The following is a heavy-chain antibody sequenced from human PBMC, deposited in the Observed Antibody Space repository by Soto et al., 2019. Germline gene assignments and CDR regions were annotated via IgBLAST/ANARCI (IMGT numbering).Heavy chain of an antibody. J-gene: IGHJ5*02. CDR1: GGSISSSSYS. D-gene: IGHD3-10*01. CDR2: IYYSGST. CDR3: ARDRDRNWFDP. V-gene: IGHV4-39*07. Sequence: SETLSLTCTVSGGSISSSSYSWGWIRQPPGKGLEWIGSIYYSGSTYYNPPLKSRVTISVDRSKNQFSLKLSSVTAADTAVYYCARDRDRNWFDPWGQGTLITVPS.